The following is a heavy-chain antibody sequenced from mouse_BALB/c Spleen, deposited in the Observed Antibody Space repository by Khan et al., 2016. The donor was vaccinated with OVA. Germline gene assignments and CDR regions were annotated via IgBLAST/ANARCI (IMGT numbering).Heavy chain of an antibody. Sequence: QVGLQQSGPELVRPGASVKMSCKASGYTFTSFWMHWVKQSPGQGLEWIGFIDPCNSETRLNQKFKDRSTLNVDKSSNTAYMQLSRLTSEDSAVYDCTRGGYGSAFAYWGQGTLVTVSA. CDR1: GYTFTSFW. V-gene: IGHV1S127*01. CDR2: IDPCNSET. D-gene: IGHD1-1*01. J-gene: IGHJ3*01. CDR3: TRGGYGSAFAY.